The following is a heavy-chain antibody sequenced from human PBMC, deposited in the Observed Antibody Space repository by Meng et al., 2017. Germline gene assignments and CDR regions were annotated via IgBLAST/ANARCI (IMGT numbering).Heavy chain of an antibody. V-gene: IGHV1-69*13. CDR1: GGTFSSYA. CDR2: IIPIFGTA. J-gene: IGHJ4*02. D-gene: IGHD3-22*01. CDR3: ARAGTYYYDSSGYYTLDY. Sequence: SVKVSCKASGGTFSSYAISWVRQAPGQGLEWMGGIIPIFGTANYAQKFQGRVTITADESTSTACMELSSLRSEDTAVYYCARAGTYYYDSSGYYTLDYWGQGTLVTVSS.